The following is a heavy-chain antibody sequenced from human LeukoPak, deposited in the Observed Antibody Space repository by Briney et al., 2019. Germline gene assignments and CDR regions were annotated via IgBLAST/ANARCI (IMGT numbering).Heavy chain of an antibody. CDR3: AKDLATKYTLHY. Sequence: GGSLRLSCAASGFTFRSDAMHWVRQAPGKGLEWLAFISFDGNVKYFADSVKGRFTISRDNSKNTLYLQMNSLRAEDTAVYYCAKDLATKYTLHYWGQGTLVTVSS. D-gene: IGHD6-6*01. J-gene: IGHJ4*02. V-gene: IGHV3-30*18. CDR1: GFTFRSDA. CDR2: ISFDGNVK.